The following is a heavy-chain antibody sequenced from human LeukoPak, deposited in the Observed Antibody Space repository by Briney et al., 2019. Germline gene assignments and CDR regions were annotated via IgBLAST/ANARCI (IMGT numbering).Heavy chain of an antibody. Sequence: GASVKVSCKASGGTFSSYAISWVRQAPGQGLEWMGRIIPILGIANYAQKFQGRVTITADKSTSTAYMELSSLRSEDTAVYYCARGDFYYDSSGYYFSDDYWGQGTLVTVSS. CDR1: GGTFSSYA. CDR3: ARGDFYYDSSGYYFSDDY. V-gene: IGHV1-69*04. D-gene: IGHD3-22*01. J-gene: IGHJ4*02. CDR2: IIPILGIA.